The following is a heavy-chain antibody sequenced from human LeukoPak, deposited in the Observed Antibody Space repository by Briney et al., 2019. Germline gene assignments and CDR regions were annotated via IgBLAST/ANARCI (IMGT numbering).Heavy chain of an antibody. CDR2: INHSGST. CDR1: GGSISSYY. V-gene: IGHV4-34*01. Sequence: SETLSLTCTVSGGSISSYYWSWIRQPPGKGLEWIGEINHSGSTNYNPSLKSRVTISVDTSKNQFSLKLSSVTAADTAVYYCAIPNCSSTSCYAGMDVWGQGTTVTVSS. D-gene: IGHD2-2*01. CDR3: AIPNCSSTSCYAGMDV. J-gene: IGHJ6*02.